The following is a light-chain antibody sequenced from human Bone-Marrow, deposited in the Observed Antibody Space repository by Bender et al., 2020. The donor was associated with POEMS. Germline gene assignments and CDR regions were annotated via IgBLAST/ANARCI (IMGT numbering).Light chain of an antibody. CDR2: GYN. CDR1: SSNIGNNY. CDR3: QSYDNSLGGWV. Sequence: QSVLTQPPSVSGTPGQRVTISCSGSSSNIGNNYVYWYQQVPGTAPKLLIYGYNNRPSGVPDRFSGSKSGTSASLAITGLQAEDEGDYYCQSYDNSLGGWVFGGGTKLTVL. J-gene: IGLJ3*02. V-gene: IGLV1-40*01.